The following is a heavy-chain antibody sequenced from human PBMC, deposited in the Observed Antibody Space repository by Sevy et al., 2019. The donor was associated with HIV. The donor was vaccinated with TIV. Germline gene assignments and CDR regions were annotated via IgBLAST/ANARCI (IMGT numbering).Heavy chain of an antibody. CDR3: ARVRFLEWLFTDNWFDP. CDR2: IYYSGST. D-gene: IGHD3-3*01. V-gene: IGHV4-59*01. Sequence: SETLSLTCTVSGGSISSYYWSWIRQPPGKGLEWIGYIYYSGSTNYNPSLKSRVTISVDTSKNQFSLKLSSVTAADTAVSYCARVRFLEWLFTDNWFDPWGQGTLVTVSS. CDR1: GGSISSYY. J-gene: IGHJ5*02.